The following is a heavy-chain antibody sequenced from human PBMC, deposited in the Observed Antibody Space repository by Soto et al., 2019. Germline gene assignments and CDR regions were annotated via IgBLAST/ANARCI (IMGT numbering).Heavy chain of an antibody. V-gene: IGHV3-7*03. Sequence: GGSLRLSCAASGFTFRSFWMNWVRQVPGKGLEWVATVNENGSENYYVDSVKGRFTVSRDNAKNTLYLQMNSLRAEDTAVYYCAKRYVGSCSSTSCYAWFDPWGQGTLVTVSS. CDR3: AKRYVGSCSSTSCYAWFDP. CDR2: VNENGSEN. CDR1: GFTFRSFW. J-gene: IGHJ5*02. D-gene: IGHD2-2*01.